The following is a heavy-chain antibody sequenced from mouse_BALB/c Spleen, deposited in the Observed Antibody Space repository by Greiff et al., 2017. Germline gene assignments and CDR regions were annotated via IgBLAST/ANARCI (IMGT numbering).Heavy chain of an antibody. Sequence: VQQQQSGAELVKPGASVKLSCTASGFNIKDTYMHWVKQRPEQGLEWIGRIDPANGNTKYDPKFQGKATITADTSSNTAYLQLSSLTSEDTAVYYCARGNGPAYWGQGTLVTVSA. J-gene: IGHJ3*01. V-gene: IGHV14-3*02. CDR1: GFNIKDTY. CDR2: IDPANGNT. CDR3: ARGNGPAY.